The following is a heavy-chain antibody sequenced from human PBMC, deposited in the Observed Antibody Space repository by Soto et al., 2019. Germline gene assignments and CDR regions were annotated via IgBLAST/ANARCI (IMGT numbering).Heavy chain of an antibody. D-gene: IGHD4-17*01. V-gene: IGHV1-8*01. CDR1: GYTFTSYD. CDR2: MNPNSGNT. J-gene: IGHJ5*02. Sequence: VASVKVSCKASGYTFTSYDINWVRQATGQGLEWMGWMNPNSGNTGYAQKFQGRVTMTRNTSISTAYMELSSLRSEDTAVYYCARGLYGGNFGNNWFDPWGQGTLVTVSS. CDR3: ARGLYGGNFGNNWFDP.